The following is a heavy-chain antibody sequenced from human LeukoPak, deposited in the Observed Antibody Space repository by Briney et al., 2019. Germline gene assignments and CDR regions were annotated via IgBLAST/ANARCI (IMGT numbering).Heavy chain of an antibody. V-gene: IGHV3-66*03. J-gene: IGHJ4*02. CDR2: IYSDNT. CDR1: GFTVSSNS. D-gene: IGHD5-18*01. Sequence: GGSLRLSCTVSGFTVSSNSMSWVRQAPGKGLEWVSFIYSDNTHYSDSVKGRFTISRDNSKNTLYLQMNSLRAEDTAVYYCARDRGGSWIQLWLSYSWDYWGQGTLVTVSS. CDR3: ARDRGGSWIQLWLSYSWDY.